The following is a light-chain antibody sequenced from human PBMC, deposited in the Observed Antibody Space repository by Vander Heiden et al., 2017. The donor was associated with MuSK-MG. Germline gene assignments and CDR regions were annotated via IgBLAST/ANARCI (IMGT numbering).Light chain of an antibody. Sequence: SSELTQAPAVSVALGQTVRITCPGDTLRSYYASWYQQKPGQAPVLVIYGKNNRPSGIPDRFSGSSSGNTAALTITGAQAEEEADYYCNSRDSSGNHLVFGGGTKLTVL. CDR3: NSRDSSGNHLV. J-gene: IGLJ2*01. CDR1: TLRSYY. CDR2: GKN. V-gene: IGLV3-19*01.